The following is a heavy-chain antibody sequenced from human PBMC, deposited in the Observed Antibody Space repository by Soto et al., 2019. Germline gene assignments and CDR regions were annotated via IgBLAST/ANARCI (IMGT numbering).Heavy chain of an antibody. CDR1: GYTFTSYG. D-gene: IGHD3-10*01. V-gene: IGHV1-18*01. CDR2: ISAYNGNT. J-gene: IGHJ4*02. Sequence: QVQLVQSGAEVKKPGASVKVSCKASGYTFTSYGISWVRQAPGQGLEWMGWISAYNGNTNYAQKLQGRVTMTTDTSTSIAYMELRSLRSDDTAVYYWARRITMVRGVIISDYWGQGTLVTVSS. CDR3: ARRITMVRGVIISDY.